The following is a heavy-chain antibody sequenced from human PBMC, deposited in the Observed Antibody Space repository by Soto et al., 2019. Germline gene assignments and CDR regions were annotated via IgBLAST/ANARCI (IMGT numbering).Heavy chain of an antibody. CDR1: GGSISSGDYY. J-gene: IGHJ4*02. V-gene: IGHV4-30-4*01. CDR3: ASSYGRSYYFDY. D-gene: IGHD3-16*01. Sequence: KPSETLSLTCTVSGGSISSGDYYWSWIRQPPGKGLEWIGYIYYSGSTYYNPSLKSRVTISVDTSKNQFSLKLSSVTAADTAVYYCASSYGRSYYFDYWGQGTLVTVSS. CDR2: IYYSGST.